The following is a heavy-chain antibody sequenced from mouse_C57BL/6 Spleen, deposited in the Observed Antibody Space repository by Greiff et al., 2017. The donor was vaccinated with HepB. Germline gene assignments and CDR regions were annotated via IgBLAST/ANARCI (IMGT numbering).Heavy chain of an antibody. CDR2: IYPSDSET. J-gene: IGHJ3*01. V-gene: IGHV1-61*01. D-gene: IGHD1-1*01. CDR3: ARPYGSSPFAY. Sequence: VQLQQPGAELVRPGSSVKLSCKASGYTFTSYWMDWVKQRPGQGLEWIGNIYPSDSETHYNQKFKDKATLTVDKSSSTAYMQLSSLTSEDSAVYYCARPYGSSPFAYWGQGTLVTVSA. CDR1: GYTFTSYW.